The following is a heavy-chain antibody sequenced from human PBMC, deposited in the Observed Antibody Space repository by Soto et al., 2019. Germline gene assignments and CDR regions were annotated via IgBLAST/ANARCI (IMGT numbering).Heavy chain of an antibody. J-gene: IGHJ4*02. Sequence: GESLKISCKGSGYSFTSYWIGWVRQMPGKGLEWMGIIYPGDSDTRYSPSFQGQVTISVDKSISTAYLQWSSLKASDTAMYYCTRSRGFCSANSCLDFDYWGQGTQVTVSS. CDR3: TRSRGFCSANSCLDFDY. V-gene: IGHV5-51*01. CDR1: GYSFTSYW. CDR2: IYPGDSDT. D-gene: IGHD2-15*01.